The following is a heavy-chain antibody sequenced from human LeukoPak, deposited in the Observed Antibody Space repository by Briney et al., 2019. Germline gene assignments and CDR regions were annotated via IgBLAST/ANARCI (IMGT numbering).Heavy chain of an antibody. V-gene: IGHV4-31*03. D-gene: IGHD6-13*01. CDR1: GGSISSGGYY. CDR3: ARDSSSWSNWFDP. CDR2: IYYSGST. Sequence: SETLSLTCTVSGGSISSGGYYWSWIRQHPGKGLEWIGYIYYSGSTYYNPSLKSRVTISVDTSKNQFSLKLSSMTAADTAVYYCARDSSSWSNWFDPWGQGTLVTVSS. J-gene: IGHJ5*02.